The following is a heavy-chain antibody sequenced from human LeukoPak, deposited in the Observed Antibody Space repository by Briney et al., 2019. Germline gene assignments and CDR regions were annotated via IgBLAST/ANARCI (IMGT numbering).Heavy chain of an antibody. CDR1: GFTFSGYS. J-gene: IGHJ4*02. D-gene: IGHD3-9*01. V-gene: IGHV3-21*01. CDR3: ARANPPAISFFDY. Sequence: GGSLRLSCAASGFTFSGYSMNWVRQVPGKGLEWVSSISSSSSSIYYADSVKGRFTISRDNAKNSLYLQMNSPRAEDTAVYYCARANPPAISFFDYWGQGTLVTVSS. CDR2: ISSSSSSI.